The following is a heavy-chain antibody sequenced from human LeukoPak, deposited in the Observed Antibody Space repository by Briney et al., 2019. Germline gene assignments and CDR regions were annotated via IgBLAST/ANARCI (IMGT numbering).Heavy chain of an antibody. Sequence: RGSLRLSCAASGFTFSSYAMSWVRQAPGKGLEWVSAISGSGGSTYYADSVKGRFTISRDNSKNTLYLQMNSLRAEDTAVYYCAKNDQWRLGYFDYWGQGTLVTVSS. CDR3: AKNDQWRLGYFDY. D-gene: IGHD6-19*01. CDR1: GFTFSSYA. J-gene: IGHJ4*02. CDR2: ISGSGGST. V-gene: IGHV3-23*01.